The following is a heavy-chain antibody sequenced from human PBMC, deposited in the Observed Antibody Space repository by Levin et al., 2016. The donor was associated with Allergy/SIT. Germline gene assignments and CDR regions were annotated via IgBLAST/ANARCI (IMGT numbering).Heavy chain of an antibody. CDR3: ARAPHY. V-gene: IGHV3-7*03. CDR2: IKQDGSEK. Sequence: WIRQPPGKGLEWVANIKQDGSEKYYVDSVKGRFTISRDNAKNSLYLQMNSLRAEDTAVYYCARAPHYWGQGTLVTVSS. J-gene: IGHJ4*02.